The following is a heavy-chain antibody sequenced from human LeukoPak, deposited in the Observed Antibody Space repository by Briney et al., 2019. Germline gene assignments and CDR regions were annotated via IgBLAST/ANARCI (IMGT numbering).Heavy chain of an antibody. J-gene: IGHJ6*02. CDR3: ARPSSGTYYGMDV. CDR2: IYPDDSET. D-gene: IGHD1-26*01. Sequence: GESLKISCKGSGYRFTSYWIAWVRQMPGTGLEWMGTIYPDDSETRHSPSSQGQVTISADKSISTAYLQWSTLEASDTATYYCARPSSGTYYGMDVWGQGTTVTVSS. CDR1: GYRFTSYW. V-gene: IGHV5-51*01.